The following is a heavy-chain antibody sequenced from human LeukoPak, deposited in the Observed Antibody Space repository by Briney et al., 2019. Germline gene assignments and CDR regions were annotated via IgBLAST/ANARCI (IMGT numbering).Heavy chain of an antibody. D-gene: IGHD3-22*01. V-gene: IGHV3-30*18. CDR1: GFTFSSYG. CDR2: ISSDGNII. CDR3: AKDVDSSGYYHFDY. Sequence: GGSLRLSCAASGFTFSSYGMHWVRQAPGKGLEWVAFISSDGNIIYYADSVKGRFTISRDNSKNTLYLQMNSLRAEDTAVYYCAKDVDSSGYYHFDYWGQGTLVTASS. J-gene: IGHJ4*02.